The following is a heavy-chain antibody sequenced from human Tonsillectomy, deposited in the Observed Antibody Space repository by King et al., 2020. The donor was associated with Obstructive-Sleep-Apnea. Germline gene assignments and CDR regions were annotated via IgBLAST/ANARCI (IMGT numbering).Heavy chain of an antibody. J-gene: IGHJ6*02. V-gene: IGHV1-69*17. CDR1: GGTFSSYV. CDR2: IIPIVGIP. D-gene: IGHD2-15*01. Sequence: VQLVQSGAEVKRPGSSVKISCKASGGTFSSYVISWVRQAPGQGLEWMGGIIPIVGIPNYAQKFQGRVTINADKSTNTAYMELGSLRFEDMAVYYCARQHCSGGSCYSGRGYGMDVWGQGTTVTVSS. CDR3: ARQHCSGGSCYSGRGYGMDV.